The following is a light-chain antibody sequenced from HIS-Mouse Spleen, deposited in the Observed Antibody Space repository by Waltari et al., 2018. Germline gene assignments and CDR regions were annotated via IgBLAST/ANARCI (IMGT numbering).Light chain of an antibody. Sequence: SYELTQPPSVSVSPGQTARITCSGDALPKKYAYWYQQKSGQATVLVIYEDSKRPSGIPARFSGSSSGTMATLTISGAQVEDEADYYCYSTDSSGNHRVFGGGTKLTVL. CDR3: YSTDSSGNHRV. CDR1: ALPKKY. V-gene: IGLV3-10*01. J-gene: IGLJ2*01. CDR2: EDS.